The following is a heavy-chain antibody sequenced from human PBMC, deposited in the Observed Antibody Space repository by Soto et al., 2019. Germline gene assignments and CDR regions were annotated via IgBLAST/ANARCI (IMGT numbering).Heavy chain of an antibody. V-gene: IGHV4-61*01. Sequence: SETLSLTCTVSGGSVGSGSYYWSWIRQPPGKGLEWIGYIYYSGSTNYNPSLKSRVTISVDTSKNQFSLKLSSVTAADTAVYYCARDEGGPFDYWSQGTLVTVSS. CDR1: GGSVGSGSYY. CDR2: IYYSGST. CDR3: ARDEGGPFDY. D-gene: IGHD1-26*01. J-gene: IGHJ4*02.